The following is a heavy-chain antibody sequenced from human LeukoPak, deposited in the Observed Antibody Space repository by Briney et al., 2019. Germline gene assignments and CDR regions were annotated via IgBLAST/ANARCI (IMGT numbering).Heavy chain of an antibody. CDR1: GYTFTSYG. CDR3: ARDDSSGWYANHDALPNYYYYYGMDV. V-gene: IGHV1-18*01. Sequence: GASVKVSCKASGYTFTSYGISWVRQAPGQGLEWMGWISAYNGNTNYAQKLQGRVTMTTDTSTSTAYMELRSLRSDDTAVYYCARDDSSGWYANHDALPNYYYYYGMDVWGQGTTVTVSS. J-gene: IGHJ6*02. D-gene: IGHD6-19*01. CDR2: ISAYNGNT.